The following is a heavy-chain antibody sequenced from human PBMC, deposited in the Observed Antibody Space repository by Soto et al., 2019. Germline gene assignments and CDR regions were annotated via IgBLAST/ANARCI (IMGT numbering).Heavy chain of an antibody. CDR1: GDTVSTNSAS. Sequence: SQTLSLTCAISGDTVSTNSASWNWIRQSPSRGLEWLGRTYYRSKWYNDYAVSVQSRITINPDTSKNQFSLQLNSVTPEDTAVYFCARAEEYSGIPFDFWSQGTTVTVSS. D-gene: IGHD1-26*01. J-gene: IGHJ6*02. V-gene: IGHV6-1*01. CDR3: ARAEEYSGIPFDF. CDR2: TYYRSKWYN.